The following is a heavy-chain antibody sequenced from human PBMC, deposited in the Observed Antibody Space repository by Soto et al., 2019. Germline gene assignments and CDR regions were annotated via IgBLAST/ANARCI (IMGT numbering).Heavy chain of an antibody. CDR3: ARERVCSGGSCYFDY. D-gene: IGHD2-15*01. CDR2: IYYSGST. Sequence: SETLSLTCTVSGGSVSSGSYYWSWIRQPPGRGLEWIGYIYYSGSTNYNPSLKSRATISVDTSKNQFSLKLSSVTAADTAVYYCARERVCSGGSCYFDYWGQGTLVTAPQ. J-gene: IGHJ4*02. CDR1: GGSVSSGSYY. V-gene: IGHV4-61*01.